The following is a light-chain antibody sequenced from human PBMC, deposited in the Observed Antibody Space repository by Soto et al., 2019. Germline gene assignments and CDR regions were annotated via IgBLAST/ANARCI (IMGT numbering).Light chain of an antibody. V-gene: IGKV1-6*01. CDR3: LQDYNYPLP. CDR2: DAS. CDR1: QGIRND. J-gene: IGKJ1*01. Sequence: AIQMTQSPSSLSASVGDRVTITCRASQGIRNDLGGYQQKPGQAPKLLIYDASSLQSGVPSRFSGSGSGTDFPLTISSLQPEDFATYYCLQDYNYPLPFGQGTKVQIK.